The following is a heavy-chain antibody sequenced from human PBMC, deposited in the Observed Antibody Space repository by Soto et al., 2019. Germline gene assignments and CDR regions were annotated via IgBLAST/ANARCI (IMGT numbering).Heavy chain of an antibody. CDR2: KSISGST. D-gene: IGHD3-16*01. CDR1: GGSMSDYF. Sequence: SETLSLTCTVSGGSMSDYFWTWIRLPAGKRLEWIGRKSISGSTDYNPSLKGRASMSVDTSKDQFPLRPISVTAADTALYYCARSLGSAAGWSFDVWGQGILVTVSS. CDR3: ARSLGSAAGWSFDV. J-gene: IGHJ4*02. V-gene: IGHV4-4*07.